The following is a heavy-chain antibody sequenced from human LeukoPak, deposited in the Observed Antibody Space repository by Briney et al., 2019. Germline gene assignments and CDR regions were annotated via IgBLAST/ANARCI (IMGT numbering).Heavy chain of an antibody. CDR2: IYYSGST. D-gene: IGHD1-1*01. V-gene: IGHV4-59*01. CDR3: ARRAYSAAYWKHFDY. Sequence: SETLSLTCTVSGGSFSSYYWSWIRQPPGKGLEWIGYIYYSGSTYYNPSLKSRVTISVDTSKNQFSLKLSSVTAADTAVYFCARRAYSAAYWKHFDYWGQGTLVTVSS. CDR1: GGSFSSYY. J-gene: IGHJ4*02.